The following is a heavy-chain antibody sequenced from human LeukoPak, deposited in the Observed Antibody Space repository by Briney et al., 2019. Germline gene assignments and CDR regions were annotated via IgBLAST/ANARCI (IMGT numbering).Heavy chain of an antibody. CDR3: AREGFLGDNWTTKNGLPIDY. CDR2: IIPIFGTA. V-gene: IGHV1-69*05. Sequence: GSSVKVSCKASGGTFSSYAISWVRQAPGQGLEWMGRIIPIFGTANYAQKFQGRVTITTDESTSTAYMELSSLRSEDTAVYYCAREGFLGDNWTTKNGLPIDYWGQGTLVTVSS. CDR1: GGTFSSYA. J-gene: IGHJ4*02. D-gene: IGHD1-20*01.